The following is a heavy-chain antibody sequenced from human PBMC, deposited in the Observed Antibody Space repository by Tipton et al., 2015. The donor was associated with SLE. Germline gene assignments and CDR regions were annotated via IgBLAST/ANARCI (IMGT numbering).Heavy chain of an antibody. CDR2: VYYSGST. CDR1: GGFISGSGYY. D-gene: IGHD6-13*01. J-gene: IGHJ3*02. CDR3: ARMSSGWSVGAFDI. V-gene: IGHV4-39*07. Sequence: TLSLTCPLSGGFISGSGYYWGWIRQPPGKGLEWIGNVYYSGSTYYNPSLSSRLTLLVDTSTNQFSLKLTSVTAADTAVYYCARMSSGWSVGAFDIWGQGKWSPSPQ.